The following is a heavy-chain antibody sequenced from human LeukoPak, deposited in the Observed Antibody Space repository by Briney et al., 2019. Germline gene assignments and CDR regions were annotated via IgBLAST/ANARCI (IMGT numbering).Heavy chain of an antibody. Sequence: ASVKVSCKGSGYTFTGFAVHWVRQAPGQRPEWMGWMNIGNGNTKYSQNFQDRITVIRDTSANTVYMELSSLRSEDTAVYYCASSEILDYYYGSGRYFDYWGQGSLVTVSS. CDR2: MNIGNGNT. V-gene: IGHV1-3*04. J-gene: IGHJ4*02. CDR1: GYTFTGFA. D-gene: IGHD3-10*01. CDR3: ASSEILDYYYGSGRYFDY.